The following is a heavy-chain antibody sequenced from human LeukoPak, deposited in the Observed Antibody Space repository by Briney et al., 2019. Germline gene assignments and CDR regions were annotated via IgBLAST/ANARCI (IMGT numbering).Heavy chain of an antibody. D-gene: IGHD3-3*02. J-gene: IGHJ4*02. Sequence: GGSLRLSCAASGFTFSSYAMSWVRQAPGKGLEWVSAISGSGGGTYYAHSVKGRFTIYRDNSKNTLYLQMNSLRAEDTAIYYCANSQGSIFDYFDYWGQGALVTVSA. V-gene: IGHV3-23*01. CDR1: GFTFSSYA. CDR3: ANSQGSIFDYFDY. CDR2: ISGSGGGT.